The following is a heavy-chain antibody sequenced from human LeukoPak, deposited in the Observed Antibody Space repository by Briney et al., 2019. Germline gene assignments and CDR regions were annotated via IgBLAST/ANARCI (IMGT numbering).Heavy chain of an antibody. CDR1: GGSISSGGYY. V-gene: IGHV4-31*03. D-gene: IGHD3-3*01. CDR3: ARDNVGYYDFWSGYYNWFDP. Sequence: SETLSLTCIVSGGSISSGGYYWSWIRQHPGKGLEWIGYIYYSGSTYYNPSLKSRVTISVDTSKNQFSLKLSSVTAADTAVYYCARDNVGYYDFWSGYYNWFDPWGQGTLVTVSS. CDR2: IYYSGST. J-gene: IGHJ5*02.